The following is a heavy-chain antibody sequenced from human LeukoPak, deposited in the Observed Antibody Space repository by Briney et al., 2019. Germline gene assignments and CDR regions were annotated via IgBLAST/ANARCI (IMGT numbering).Heavy chain of an antibody. CDR1: GFTFSSYW. CDR3: ARASRGYYDGSGYYDGYFDY. D-gene: IGHD3-22*01. Sequence: PGGSLRLSCAASGFTFSSYWMHWVRQAPGKGLVWVSRINSYWSSTSYSDSVKGRFAISRDNAKNTLYLQMNSLRAEDTAVYYCARASRGYYDGSGYYDGYFDYWGQGTLVTVSS. CDR2: INSYWSST. V-gene: IGHV3-74*01. J-gene: IGHJ4*02.